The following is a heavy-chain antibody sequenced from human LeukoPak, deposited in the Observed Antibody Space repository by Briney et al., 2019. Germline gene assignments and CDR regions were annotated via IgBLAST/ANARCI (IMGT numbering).Heavy chain of an antibody. Sequence: SETLSLTCAVYGGSFSGYYWSWIRQPPGKGLEWIGEINHSGSTNYNPSLKSRVTVSVDTSKNQFSLKLSSVTAADTAVYYCARGAWFDPWGQGTLVTVSS. CDR3: ARGAWFDP. CDR1: GGSFSGYY. V-gene: IGHV4-34*01. CDR2: INHSGST. J-gene: IGHJ5*02.